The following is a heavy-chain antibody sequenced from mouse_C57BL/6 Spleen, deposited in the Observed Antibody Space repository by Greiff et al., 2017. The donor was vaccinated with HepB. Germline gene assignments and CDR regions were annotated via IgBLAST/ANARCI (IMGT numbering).Heavy chain of an antibody. CDR3: ARWGLGLDY. D-gene: IGHD4-1*01. Sequence: QVQLKESGAELARPGASVKMSCKASGYTFTSYTMHWVKQRPGQGLEWIGYINPSSGYTKYNQKFKDKATLTADKSSSTAYMQLSSLTSEDSAVYYCARWGLGLDYWGQGTTLTVSS. J-gene: IGHJ2*01. CDR2: INPSSGYT. V-gene: IGHV1-4*01. CDR1: GYTFTSYT.